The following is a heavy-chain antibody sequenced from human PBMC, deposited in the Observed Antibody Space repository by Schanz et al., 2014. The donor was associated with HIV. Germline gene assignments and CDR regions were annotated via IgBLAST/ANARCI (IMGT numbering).Heavy chain of an antibody. Sequence: QIQLVQSGVEVRKPGASVKVSCKAAGYTFPSYGISWVRQAPGQGLEWMGGIMPILGTANYAQKLQGRVTITADESTSTADMELSSLRLEDTAVYYCAREGGNLVEGGYFFDYWGQGTLVTVSS. D-gene: IGHD2-15*01. V-gene: IGHV1-69*01. CDR1: GYTFPSYG. CDR2: IMPILGTA. J-gene: IGHJ4*02. CDR3: AREGGNLVEGGYFFDY.